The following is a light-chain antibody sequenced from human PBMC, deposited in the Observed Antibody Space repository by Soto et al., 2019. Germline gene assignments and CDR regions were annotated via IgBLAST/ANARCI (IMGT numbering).Light chain of an antibody. CDR1: SSNIGNNY. V-gene: IGLV1-51*01. CDR3: GTWASSLSAVV. J-gene: IGLJ2*01. CDR2: DNN. Sequence: QSVLTQPPSVSAAPGQKVTISCCGSSSNIGNNYVSWYQQLPGTAPKLLIYDNNKRPSGIPDRFSGSKSGTSATLGITGLQTGDEADYYCGTWASSLSAVVFGGGTKVTVL.